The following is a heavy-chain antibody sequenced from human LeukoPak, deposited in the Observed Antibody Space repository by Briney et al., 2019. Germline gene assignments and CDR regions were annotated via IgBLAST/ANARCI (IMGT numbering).Heavy chain of an antibody. Sequence: SETLSLTCTVSGGSITNYNWNWIRQPPGKGLEWIGSIYYSGSTYYNPSLKSRVTISVDTSKNQFSLKLSSVTAADTAVYYCARRSGPGFDYWGQGTLVTVSS. CDR3: ARRSGPGFDY. D-gene: IGHD3-3*01. J-gene: IGHJ4*02. CDR2: IYYSGST. CDR1: GGSITNYN. V-gene: IGHV4-59*05.